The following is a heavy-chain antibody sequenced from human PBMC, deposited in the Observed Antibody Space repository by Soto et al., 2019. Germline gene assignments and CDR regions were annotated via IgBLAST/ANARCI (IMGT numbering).Heavy chain of an antibody. J-gene: IGHJ5*02. CDR1: GFVFSDYY. Sequence: VQLVESGGGLVKPGGSLRLSCAASGFVFSDYYMTWIRQAPGKGLEWVSDISSGGAVSNFADSVRGRFTISRDNTNNSLYLQMNNLRAEDTAIYYCARRMTGRTTGDWFDPWGQGTLVTFSS. D-gene: IGHD1-1*01. CDR2: ISSGGAVS. V-gene: IGHV3-11*01. CDR3: ARRMTGRTTGDWFDP.